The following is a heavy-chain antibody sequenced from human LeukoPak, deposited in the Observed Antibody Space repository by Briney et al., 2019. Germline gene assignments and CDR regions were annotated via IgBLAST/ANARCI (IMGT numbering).Heavy chain of an antibody. CDR1: GGSISSGSYY. J-gene: IGHJ4*02. Sequence: SQTLSLTCTVSGGSISSGSYYWSWIRQPAGKGLEWIGRIYTSGSTNYNPSLKSRVTISVDTSKNQFSLKLSSVTAADTAVYYCARGTYYYDCSGYYYYYFDYWGQGTLVTVSS. CDR2: IYTSGST. V-gene: IGHV4-61*02. CDR3: ARGTYYYDCSGYYYYYFDY. D-gene: IGHD3-22*01.